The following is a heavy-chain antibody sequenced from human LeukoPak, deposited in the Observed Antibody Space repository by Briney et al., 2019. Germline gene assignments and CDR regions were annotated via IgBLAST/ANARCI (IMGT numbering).Heavy chain of an antibody. V-gene: IGHV1-69*13. CDR2: IIPIFGTA. J-gene: IGHJ6*02. CDR3: ACSLRKAAGFGVVIMRNYYYGMDV. D-gene: IGHD3-3*01. Sequence: SVKVSCKASGGTFSSYAISWVRQAPGQGLEWMGGIIPIFGTANYAQKFQGRVTITADESTSTAYMELSSLRSEDTAVYYCACSLRKAAGFGVVIMRNYYYGMDVWGQGTTVTVSS. CDR1: GGTFSSYA.